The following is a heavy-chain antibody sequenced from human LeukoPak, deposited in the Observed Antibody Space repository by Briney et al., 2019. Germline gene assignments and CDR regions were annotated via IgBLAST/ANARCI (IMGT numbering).Heavy chain of an antibody. CDR1: GFTFSSYA. J-gene: IGHJ4*02. V-gene: IGHV3-30*04. CDR2: ISYDGSNK. Sequence: PGGSLRLSCAASGFTFSSYAMHWVRQAPGKGLEWVAVISYDGSNKYYADSVKGRFTISRDNSKNTLYLQMNSLRAEDTAVYYCARGQWLVDDWGQGTLVTVSS. CDR3: ARGQWLVDD. D-gene: IGHD6-19*01.